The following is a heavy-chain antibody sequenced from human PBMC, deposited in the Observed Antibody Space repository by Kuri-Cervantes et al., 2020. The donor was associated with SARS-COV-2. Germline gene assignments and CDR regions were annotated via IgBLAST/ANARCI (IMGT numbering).Heavy chain of an antibody. D-gene: IGHD6-6*01. J-gene: IGHJ6*02. CDR3: ARPQYSSSPYYYYYYGMDV. Sequence: SETLSLTCTVSGGSISSYYWSWIRQPPGKGLEWIGYIYYSGSTNYNPSLKSRVTISVDTSKNQFSLKLGSVTAADTAVYYCARPQYSSSPYYYYYYGMDVWGQGTTVTVYS. CDR1: GGSISSYY. V-gene: IGHV4-59*12. CDR2: IYYSGST.